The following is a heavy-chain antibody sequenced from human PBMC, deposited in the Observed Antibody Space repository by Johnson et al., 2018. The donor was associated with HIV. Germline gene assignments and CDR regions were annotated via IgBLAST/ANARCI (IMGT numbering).Heavy chain of an antibody. J-gene: IGHJ3*02. Sequence: QVQLVESGGGVVQPGRSLRLSCAASGFTFSSYAMHWVRQAPGKGLEWVAVISYDGSNKYYADSVKGRFTISRDNSKNTLYLQMNSLRTEDTAVYYCARGGGCYYRDAFDIWGQGTTVTVSS. V-gene: IGHV3-30-3*01. D-gene: IGHD1-26*01. CDR1: GFTFSSYA. CDR2: ISYDGSNK. CDR3: ARGGGCYYRDAFDI.